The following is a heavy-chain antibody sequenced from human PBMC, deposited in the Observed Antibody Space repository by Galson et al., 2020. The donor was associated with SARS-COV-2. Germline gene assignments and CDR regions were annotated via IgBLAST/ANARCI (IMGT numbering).Heavy chain of an antibody. J-gene: IGHJ4*02. CDR3: ARVTLEMGFDY. Sequence: SETLSLTCTVSGYSISSGYYWGWIRQPPGKGLEWIGSIYHSGSTYYNPSLKSRVTISVDTSKNQFSLKLSSVTAADTAVYYCARVTLEMGFDYWGQGTLVTVSS. CDR2: IYHSGST. D-gene: IGHD2-8*01. CDR1: GYSISSGYY. V-gene: IGHV4-38-2*02.